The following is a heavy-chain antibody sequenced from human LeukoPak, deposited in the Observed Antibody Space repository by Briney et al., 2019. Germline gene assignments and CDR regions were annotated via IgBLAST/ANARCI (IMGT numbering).Heavy chain of an antibody. D-gene: IGHD3-3*01. V-gene: IGHV4-38-2*02. J-gene: IGHJ5*02. CDR2: IYHSGST. CDR1: GYSISSGYY. Sequence: SETLSLTCAVSGYSISSGYYWGWIRQPPGKGLEWIGSIYHSGSTYYNPSLKSRVTISVDTSKNQFSLKLSSVTAADTAVYYCAREVSRNDFWSGIRYNWFDPWGQGTLVTVSS. CDR3: AREVSRNDFWSGIRYNWFDP.